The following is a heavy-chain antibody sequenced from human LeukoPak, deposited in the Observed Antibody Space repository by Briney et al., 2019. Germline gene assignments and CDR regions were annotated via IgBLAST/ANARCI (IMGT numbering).Heavy chain of an antibody. CDR3: ASGGNSPLSYDY. J-gene: IGHJ4*02. Sequence: SETLSLTCTVSGGSISSYYWSWIRQPPGKGLEWIGYIYYSGSTNYNPSLKSRVTISVDTSKNQFSLKLSSVTAADTAVYYCASGGNSPLSYDYWGQGTLVTVSS. CDR1: GGSISSYY. V-gene: IGHV4-59*01. D-gene: IGHD4-23*01. CDR2: IYYSGST.